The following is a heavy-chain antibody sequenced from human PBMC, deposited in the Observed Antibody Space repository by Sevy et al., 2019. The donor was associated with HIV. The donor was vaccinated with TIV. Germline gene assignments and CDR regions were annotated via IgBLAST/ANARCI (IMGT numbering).Heavy chain of an antibody. V-gene: IGHV3-33*01. CDR2: IWYDGGNK. D-gene: IGHD6-19*01. J-gene: IGHJ4*02. CDR3: ERDITAAVAGNPHNLDY. CDR1: GFTFSNYG. Sequence: GGSLRLSCAASGFTFSNYGMHWVRQAPGKGLEWVAGIWYDGGNKYYADSVKGQFTISRDSSKYTRYLQMNSLRAEDTDAYYCERDITAAVAGNPHNLDYWGQGTLVTVSS.